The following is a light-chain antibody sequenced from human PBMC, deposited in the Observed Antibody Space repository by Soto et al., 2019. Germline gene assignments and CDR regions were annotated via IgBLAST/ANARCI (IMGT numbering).Light chain of an antibody. J-gene: IGLJ1*01. V-gene: IGLV3-21*02. CDR1: NIGHKG. Sequence: SYVLTQPPSVSVAPGQTARITCGGNNIGHKGVHWYQQKPGQAPVLVVFDDSDRPSGIPERFSGSDSENTATLTISRVEAGDEADYYCQVWDSVSDHYVFGNGTKVTVL. CDR2: DDS. CDR3: QVWDSVSDHYV.